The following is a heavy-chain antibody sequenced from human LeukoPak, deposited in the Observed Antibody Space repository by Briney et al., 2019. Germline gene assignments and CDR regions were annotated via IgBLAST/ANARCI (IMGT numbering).Heavy chain of an antibody. Sequence: SETLSLTCAVSGVSFSSHFWSWIRQPPGKGLEWIGYIYYSGSTNYNPSLKSRVTISVETSKNQFSLKLSSVFAADRAVYYCARKYCVSSGYYIEAFDSWGQGTMVTVSS. V-gene: IGHV4-59*08. CDR2: IYYSGST. J-gene: IGHJ3*02. CDR1: GVSFSSHF. CDR3: ARKYCVSSGYYIEAFDS. D-gene: IGHD3-22*01.